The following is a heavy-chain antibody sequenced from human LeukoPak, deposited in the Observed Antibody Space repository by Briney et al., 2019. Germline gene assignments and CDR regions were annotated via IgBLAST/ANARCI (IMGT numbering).Heavy chain of an antibody. CDR1: GFTFSGSA. CDR3: TRDSGTYNWFDP. Sequence: GGSLKLSCAASGFTFSGSAIHWVRQSSGKVLEWVGQIDKKDKGYATATAYAASVKGRFTISRDDSINTAYLQMRSLKTEDTALYYCTRDSGTYNWFDPWGQGTLVTVSS. CDR2: IDKKDKGYATAT. J-gene: IGHJ5*02. V-gene: IGHV3-73*01. D-gene: IGHD1-26*01.